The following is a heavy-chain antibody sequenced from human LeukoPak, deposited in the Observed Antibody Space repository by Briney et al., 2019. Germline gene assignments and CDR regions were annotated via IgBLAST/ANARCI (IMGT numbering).Heavy chain of an antibody. J-gene: IGHJ4*02. CDR3: ARDASWPTVSTPGDDFDY. D-gene: IGHD4-23*01. V-gene: IGHV3-21*01. CDR2: ISSSSSCI. CDR1: GFTFSSYS. Sequence: GGSLRLSCAASGFTFSSYSMNWVRQGPGKGLEWVSSISSSSSCIYYADSVKGRFTISRDNAKNSLYLQMNSLRAEDTAVYYCARDASWPTVSTPGDDFDYWGQGTLVTVSS.